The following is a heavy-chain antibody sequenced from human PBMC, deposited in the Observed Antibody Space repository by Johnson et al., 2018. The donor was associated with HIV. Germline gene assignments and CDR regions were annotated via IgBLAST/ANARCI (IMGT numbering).Heavy chain of an antibody. V-gene: IGHV3-11*04. CDR3: ARLTVTALFDI. J-gene: IGHJ3*02. Sequence: QVQLVESGGGLVKPGGSLRLSCAASGFTFSDYYMTWIRQAPGKGLEWLSFISSSGDIIRYADSVKGRFTISRDNAKNSLILQMNSLRDEDTAVYYCARLTVTALFDIWGQGTLVTVSS. CDR1: GFTFSDYY. CDR2: ISSSGDII. D-gene: IGHD4-17*01.